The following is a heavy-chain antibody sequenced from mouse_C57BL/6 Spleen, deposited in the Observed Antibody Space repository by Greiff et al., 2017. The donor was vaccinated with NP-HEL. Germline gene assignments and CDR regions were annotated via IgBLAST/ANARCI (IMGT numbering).Heavy chain of an antibody. CDR2: IDPSDSYT. Sequence: QVQLQQPGAELVMPGASVKLSCKASGYTFTSYWMHWVKQRPGQGLEWIGEIDPSDSYTNYNQKFKGKSTLTVDKSSSTAYMQLSSLTSEDSAVYYCARSNYGSSQGYFDVWGTGTTVTVSS. CDR3: ARSNYGSSQGYFDV. CDR1: GYTFTSYW. V-gene: IGHV1-69*01. J-gene: IGHJ1*03. D-gene: IGHD1-1*01.